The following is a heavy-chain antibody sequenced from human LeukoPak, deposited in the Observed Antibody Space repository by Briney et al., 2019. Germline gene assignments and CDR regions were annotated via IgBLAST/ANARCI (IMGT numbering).Heavy chain of an antibody. D-gene: IGHD6-13*01. CDR1: GGSISSYY. CDR2: IYYSGST. CDR3: ARESIAAAGIDY. V-gene: IGHV4-59*01. J-gene: IGHJ4*02. Sequence: SETLSLTCTVSGGSISSYYWSWIRQPPGKGLDWIGYIYYSGSTNYNPSLKSRVTISVDTSKNQFSFKLSSVTAADTAVYYCARESIAAAGIDYWGQGTLVTVSS.